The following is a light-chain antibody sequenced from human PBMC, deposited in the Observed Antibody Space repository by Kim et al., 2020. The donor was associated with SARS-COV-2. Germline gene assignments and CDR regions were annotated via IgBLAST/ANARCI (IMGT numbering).Light chain of an antibody. CDR2: RNN. V-gene: IGLV1-47*01. Sequence: VTISCSGSSSNIGSNYVYWYQQLPGTAPKLLIYRNNQRPSGVPDRFSGSKSGTSASLAIGGLRSEDEADYYCAAWDDSLSGRGVVFGGGTQLTVL. CDR1: SSNIGSNY. J-gene: IGLJ2*01. CDR3: AAWDDSLSGRGVV.